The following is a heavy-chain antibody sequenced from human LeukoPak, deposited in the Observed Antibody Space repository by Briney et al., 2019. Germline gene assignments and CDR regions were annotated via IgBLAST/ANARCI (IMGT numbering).Heavy chain of an antibody. J-gene: IGHJ4*02. D-gene: IGHD6-19*01. CDR3: AKGAVAGNQKPGGY. V-gene: IGHV3-23*01. CDR1: GFTFSSYA. CDR2: ISGSGGST. Sequence: GGSLRLSCAASGFTFSSYAMSWVRQAPGKGLDGSSAISGSGGSTYYADSVKGRFTISRDNSKNTLYLQMNSLRAEDTAVYYCAKGAVAGNQKPGGYWGQGTLVTVSS.